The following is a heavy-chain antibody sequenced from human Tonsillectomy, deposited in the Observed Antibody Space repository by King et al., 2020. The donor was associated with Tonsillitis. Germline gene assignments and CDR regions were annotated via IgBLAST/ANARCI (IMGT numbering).Heavy chain of an antibody. V-gene: IGHV1-18*01. CDR3: ARPSYYESSGFIRRDWYFDL. D-gene: IGHD3-22*01. CDR2: ISPYNGNT. Sequence: VQLVQSGAEVKKPGASVKVSCKASGYTFTSYGISWVRQAPGQGLEWMGWISPYNGNTNYAQNLQGRVTMTTDTSTSTAYMELRSLRSDDTAVYYCARPSYYESSGFIRRDWYFDLWGRGTLVTVSS. CDR1: GYTFTSYG. J-gene: IGHJ2*01.